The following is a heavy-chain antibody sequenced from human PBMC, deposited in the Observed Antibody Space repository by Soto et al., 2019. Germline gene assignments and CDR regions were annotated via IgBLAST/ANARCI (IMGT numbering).Heavy chain of an antibody. CDR3: SMVDAYVTPSPQDV. CDR2: INTSNGNT. D-gene: IGHD2-8*01. J-gene: IGHJ6*02. CDR1: GYSFTRYG. V-gene: IGHV1-18*01. Sequence: QVQLVQSRAEVKNPGASVKVSCKASGYSFTRYGIAWARQAPGQGLEWMGWINTSNGNTNYAQNLQGRVTLSTHTPXRTAYMDLTSLRSNDTAIYYCSMVDAYVTPSPQDVWGQGTTVIVSS.